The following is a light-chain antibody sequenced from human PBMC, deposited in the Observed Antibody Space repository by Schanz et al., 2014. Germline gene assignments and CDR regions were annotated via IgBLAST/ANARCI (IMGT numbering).Light chain of an antibody. J-gene: IGKJ1*01. Sequence: DIQMTQSPSSLSASVGDRVTITCRASQSISNYLNWYQHKPGKAPRLLIYAASSLQSGVPSRFSGSGSGTDFTLIISSLQPEDFATYYCQQSHTARAFGPGTKVEIK. CDR2: AAS. CDR1: QSISNY. V-gene: IGKV1-39*01. CDR3: QQSHTARA.